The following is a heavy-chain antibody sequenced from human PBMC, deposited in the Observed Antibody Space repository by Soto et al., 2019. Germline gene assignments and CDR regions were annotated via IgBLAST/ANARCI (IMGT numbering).Heavy chain of an antibody. J-gene: IGHJ4*02. CDR3: AKEYCDSSRCFLPDY. V-gene: IGHV1-18*01. CDR2: IDPKNGNT. Sequence: APAKVSCKAPRFAFACFWSSSAQHAPGQGLEWMGWIDPKNGNTKDAQKFQGRVTMTTDTSTSTAYMELRSLRSDDTAVYYCAKEYCDSSRCFLPDYWGQGALVTVSS. D-gene: IGHD2-2*01. CDR1: RFAFACFW.